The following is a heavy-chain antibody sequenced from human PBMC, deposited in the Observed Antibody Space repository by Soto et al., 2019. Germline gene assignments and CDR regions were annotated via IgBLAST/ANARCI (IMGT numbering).Heavy chain of an antibody. CDR3: SRGGGFSGNYL. V-gene: IGHV3-74*01. J-gene: IGHJ4*02. CDR2: IDTDGSTT. CDR1: GFSFSDYW. D-gene: IGHD1-26*01. Sequence: EVQLVESGGGLVQPGGSLRLSCAASGFSFSDYWMHWVRQAPGKGLVWVSCIDTDGSTTTYADSVKGRFTISRDNVKNTVYLQMDSLRAEDTGLYYCSRGGGFSGNYLGGQGTLVTVSS.